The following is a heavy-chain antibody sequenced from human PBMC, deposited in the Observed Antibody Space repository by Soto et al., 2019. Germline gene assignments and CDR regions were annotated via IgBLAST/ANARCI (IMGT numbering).Heavy chain of an antibody. Sequence: ASVKVSCKASGYTFTGYYMHWVRQAPGQGLEWMGWINPNSGGTNYAQKFQGWVTMTRDTSISTAYMELSRLRSDDTAVYYCARGGGTGVRGVIYGMDVWGQGTTVTVSS. CDR3: ARGGGTGVRGVIYGMDV. CDR2: INPNSGGT. V-gene: IGHV1-2*04. D-gene: IGHD3-10*01. J-gene: IGHJ6*02. CDR1: GYTFTGYY.